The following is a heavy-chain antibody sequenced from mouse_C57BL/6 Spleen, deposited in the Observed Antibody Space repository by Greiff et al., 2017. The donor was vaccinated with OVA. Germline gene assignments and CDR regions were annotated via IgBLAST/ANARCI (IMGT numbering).Heavy chain of an antibody. CDR3: ARVYGYDGYYFDY. CDR2: ISDGGSYT. CDR1: GFTFSSYA. Sequence: DVHLVESGGGLVKPGGSLKLSCAASGFTFSSYAMSWVRQTPEKRLEWVATISDGGSYTYYPDNVKGRFTISRDNAKNNLYLQMSHLKSEDTAMYYCARVYGYDGYYFDYWGQGTTLTVSS. D-gene: IGHD2-2*01. V-gene: IGHV5-4*01. J-gene: IGHJ2*01.